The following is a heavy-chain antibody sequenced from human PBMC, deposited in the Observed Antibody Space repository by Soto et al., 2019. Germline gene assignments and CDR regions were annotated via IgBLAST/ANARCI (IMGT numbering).Heavy chain of an antibody. V-gene: IGHV1-3*01. CDR1: GYTFTSYA. CDR3: ARVAQQLVLRGPWFDP. D-gene: IGHD6-13*01. CDR2: INAGNGNT. Sequence: SVSVSCKASGYTFTSYAMHWVRPAPGQRLEWMGWINAGNGNTKYSQKFQGRVTITRDTSASTAYMELSSLRSEDTAVYYCARVAQQLVLRGPWFDPWGQGTLVTVSS. J-gene: IGHJ5*02.